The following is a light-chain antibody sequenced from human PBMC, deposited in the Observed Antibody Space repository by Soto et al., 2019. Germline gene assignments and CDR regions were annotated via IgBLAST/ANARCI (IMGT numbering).Light chain of an antibody. CDR3: AAWDDSLNGWV. Sequence: QSVLTQPPSASGTPGQRVIISCSGTSSNLGSNTANWYQQFPGTAPKVLIYSNNERPSRVPDRFSGSKSGTSASLAISELQSEDEADYYCAAWDDSLNGWVFGGETKLTVL. J-gene: IGLJ3*02. CDR1: SSNLGSNT. V-gene: IGLV1-44*01. CDR2: SNN.